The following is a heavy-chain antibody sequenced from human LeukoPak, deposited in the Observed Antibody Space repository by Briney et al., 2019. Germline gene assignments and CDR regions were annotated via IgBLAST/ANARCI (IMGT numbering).Heavy chain of an antibody. CDR2: MNPNSGNT. Sequence: ASVKVSCKASGYTFTSYDINWVRQATGQGLEWMGWMNPNSGNTGYAQKCQGRVTMTRNTSISTAYMELSSLRSEDTAVYYCARAYSRPPSIAARRVGYYGMDVWGQGTTVTVSS. CDR3: ARAYSRPPSIAARRVGYYGMDV. D-gene: IGHD6-6*01. J-gene: IGHJ6*02. V-gene: IGHV1-8*01. CDR1: GYTFTSYD.